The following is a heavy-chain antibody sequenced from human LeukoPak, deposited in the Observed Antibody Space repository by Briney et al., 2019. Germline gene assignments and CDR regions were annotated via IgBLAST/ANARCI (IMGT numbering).Heavy chain of an antibody. D-gene: IGHD3-3*01. CDR2: ITGDGGTT. Sequence: GGSLRLSCAASGFTFSSYAMSWVRQAPGKGLEWVSVITGDGGTTDYADSVKGRFTIFRDNSKNTVYLQMNSLRTEDTAAYYCAKGWSGYFRSPFDIWGQGTMVIVSS. CDR1: GFTFSSYA. J-gene: IGHJ3*02. V-gene: IGHV3-23*01. CDR3: AKGWSGYFRSPFDI.